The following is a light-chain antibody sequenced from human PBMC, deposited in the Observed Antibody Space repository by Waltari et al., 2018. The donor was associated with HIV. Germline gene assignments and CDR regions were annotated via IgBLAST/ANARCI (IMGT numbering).Light chain of an antibody. CDR2: QDS. J-gene: IGLJ2*01. CDR3: QAWDSSTAV. V-gene: IGLV3-1*01. Sequence: YELTQPPSVSVSPGQTASITCSGDKSGEKYACWYQQKPGQSPVVVIYQDSKRPSGIPERFSGSNSGNTATLTISGTQAMDEADYYCQAWDSSTAVFGGGTKLTVL. CDR1: KSGEKY.